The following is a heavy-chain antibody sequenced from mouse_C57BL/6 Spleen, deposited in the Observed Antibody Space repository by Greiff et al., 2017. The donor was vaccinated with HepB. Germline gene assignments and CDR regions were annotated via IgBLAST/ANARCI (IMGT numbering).Heavy chain of an antibody. Sequence: EVQLVESGGGLVQPKGSLKLSCAASGFSFNTYAMNWVRQAPGKGLEWVARIRSKSNNYATYYADSVKDRFTISRDDSESMLYLQMNNLKTEDTAMYYCVRHVGEWFDYWGQGTSVTVSS. CDR3: VRHVGEWFDY. J-gene: IGHJ4*01. CDR2: IRSKSNNYAT. D-gene: IGHD2-2*01. V-gene: IGHV10-1*01. CDR1: GFSFNTYA.